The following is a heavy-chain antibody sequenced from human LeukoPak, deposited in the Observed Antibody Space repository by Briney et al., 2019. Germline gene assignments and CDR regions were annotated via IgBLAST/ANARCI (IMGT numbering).Heavy chain of an antibody. J-gene: IGHJ4*02. Sequence: GGSLRLSCAASGFTFSSYAMHWVRQAPGKGLEWVAVISYDGSNKYYADSVKGRFTISRDNSKNTLYLQMDSLRAEDTAVYYCARDRAWNYFDYWGQGTLVTVSS. D-gene: IGHD3-3*01. CDR3: ARDRAWNYFDY. V-gene: IGHV3-30-3*01. CDR1: GFTFSSYA. CDR2: ISYDGSNK.